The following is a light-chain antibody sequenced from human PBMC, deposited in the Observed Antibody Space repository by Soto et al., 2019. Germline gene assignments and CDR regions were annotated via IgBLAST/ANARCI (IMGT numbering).Light chain of an antibody. Sequence: SYELTQPPSVSVAPEKTARITCGGNNIGSKSVHWYQQKPGQAPVLVIYYDSDRPSGIPERFSGSNSGNTATLTISRVEAGDEADYYCQVWDSSVVFGGGTKLTVL. CDR2: YDS. V-gene: IGLV3-21*04. CDR3: QVWDSSVV. CDR1: NIGSKS. J-gene: IGLJ2*01.